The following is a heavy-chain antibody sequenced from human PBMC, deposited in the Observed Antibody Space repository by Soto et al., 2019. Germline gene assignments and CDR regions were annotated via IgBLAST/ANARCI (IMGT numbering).Heavy chain of an antibody. Sequence: QVQLQESGPGLVKPSQTLSLTCTVSGGSISSGGYYWSWIRQRPGKGLEWIGHINYSGRTYYNSSRKSRVSISVDTSKNQFSLKLSSVTAAATAIYSCARDYNRRPMGWFDPWGQGTLVTVSS. V-gene: IGHV4-31*03. D-gene: IGHD3-10*01. CDR2: INYSGRT. J-gene: IGHJ5*02. CDR3: ARDYNRRPMGWFDP. CDR1: GGSISSGGYY.